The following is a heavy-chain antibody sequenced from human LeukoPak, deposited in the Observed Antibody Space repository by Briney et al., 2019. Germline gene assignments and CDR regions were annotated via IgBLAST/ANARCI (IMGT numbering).Heavy chain of an antibody. D-gene: IGHD2/OR15-2a*01. V-gene: IGHV3-23*01. J-gene: IGHJ4*02. CDR1: GFTFSSYA. Sequence: GGSLRLSCAASGFTFSSYAMNWVRQAPGKGLEWVSAITCSGGSTYYADSVKGRFTISRDNSKNTLYLQMNSLRAEDTAVYYCAKDRNAASSMVYYFDYWGQGTLVTVSS. CDR3: AKDRNAASSMVYYFDY. CDR2: ITCSGGST.